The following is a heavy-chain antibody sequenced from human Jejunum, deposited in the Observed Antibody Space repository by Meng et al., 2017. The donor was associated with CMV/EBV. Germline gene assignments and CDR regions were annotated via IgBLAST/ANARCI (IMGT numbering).Heavy chain of an antibody. J-gene: IGHJ4*02. CDR2: INAYNGDT. D-gene: IGHD1-26*01. V-gene: IGHV1-18*01. Sequence: QAHLVQPGGEVKKPGASVKAACKASGYTFTNYGITWVRQAPGQGLEWMGWINAYNGDTNYAQTLQGRVTMTTDTSTSTAYMALRSLRSDDTAVYYCARVEVGITSGDYWGQGTLVTVSS. CDR1: GYTFTNYG. CDR3: ARVEVGITSGDY.